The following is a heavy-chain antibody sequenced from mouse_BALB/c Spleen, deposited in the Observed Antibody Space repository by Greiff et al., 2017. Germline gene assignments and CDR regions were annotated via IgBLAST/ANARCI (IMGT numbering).Heavy chain of an antibody. CDR3: ARTGNHQAWFAY. CDR2: IDPANGNT. CDR1: GFNIKDTY. V-gene: IGHV14-3*02. J-gene: IGHJ3*01. D-gene: IGHD2-1*01. Sequence: GQLQQSGAELVKPGASVKLSCTASGFNIKDTYMHWVKQRPEQGLEWIGRIDPANGNTKYDPKFQGKATITADTSSNTAYLQLSSLTSEDTAVYYCARTGNHQAWFAYWGQGTLVTVSA.